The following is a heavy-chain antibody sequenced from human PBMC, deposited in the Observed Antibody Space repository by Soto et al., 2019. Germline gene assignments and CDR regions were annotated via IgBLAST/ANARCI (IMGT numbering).Heavy chain of an antibody. V-gene: IGHV1-3*01. CDR2: INAGNGNT. CDR3: ARSLIAAAGTLHSGYYYGMDV. CDR1: GYTFTSYA. D-gene: IGHD6-13*01. Sequence: GASVKVSCKASGYTFTSYAMHWVRQAPGQRLEWMGWINAGNGNTKYSQKFQGRVTITRDTSASTAYMELSSLRSEDTAVYYCARSLIAAAGTLHSGYYYGMDVWGQGTTVTVSS. J-gene: IGHJ6*02.